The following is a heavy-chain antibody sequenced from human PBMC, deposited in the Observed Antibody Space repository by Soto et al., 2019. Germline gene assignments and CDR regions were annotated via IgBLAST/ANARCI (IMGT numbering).Heavy chain of an antibody. CDR3: ARAQTTVTTIFGRYYSMDV. CDR1: GYTFTGYY. V-gene: IGHV1-2*04. CDR2: INPNGGGT. J-gene: IGHJ6*03. Sequence: ASVTVSCKSSGYTFTGYYLHWVRQAPGQGLEWMGWINPNGGGTNCAQKFQGWVTMTTDTSISTGYMELSSLKSDDTAVYYCARAQTTVTTIFGRYYSMDVWGKGTTVTVPS. D-gene: IGHD3-3*01.